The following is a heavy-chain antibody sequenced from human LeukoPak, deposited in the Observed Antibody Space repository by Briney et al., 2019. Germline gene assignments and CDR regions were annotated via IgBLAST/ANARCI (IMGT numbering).Heavy chain of an antibody. CDR3: ARDRGERDSSWSLPAHGFDI. CDR2: IFPIFGTA. J-gene: IGHJ3*02. D-gene: IGHD6-13*01. Sequence: SVKVSCKASGGTFNSYAINWVRQAPGQGLEWMGRIFPIFGTANYAQKFQGRVTVTMDESTNTAYMELSSLRPEDTAMYYCARDRGERDSSWSLPAHGFDIWGQGTMVTVSS. V-gene: IGHV1-69*05. CDR1: GGTFNSYA.